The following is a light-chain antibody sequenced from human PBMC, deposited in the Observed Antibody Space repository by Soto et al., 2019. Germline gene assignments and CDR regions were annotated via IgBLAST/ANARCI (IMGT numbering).Light chain of an antibody. Sequence: EIVMTQSPATLSVSPGERATLSCRASQSVSSNLAWYQQKPGQAPRLLIYGASTRATGIPARFSGSGSGTEFTLTISGLQSEDFAVYYCQQYNNGPRWTLGQGTKVDIK. V-gene: IGKV3-15*01. CDR3: QQYNNGPRWT. CDR1: QSVSSN. CDR2: GAS. J-gene: IGKJ1*01.